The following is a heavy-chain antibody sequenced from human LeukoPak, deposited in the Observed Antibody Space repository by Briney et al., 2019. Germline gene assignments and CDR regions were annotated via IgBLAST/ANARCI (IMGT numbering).Heavy chain of an antibody. D-gene: IGHD4-17*01. V-gene: IGHV3-7*01. CDR2: IKQDGSEK. CDR3: PRDRVSDTVTTRYYYYYMDV. Sequence: GGSLRLSCAASGFTFSSYWMSWVRQAPGKGLEWVANIKQDGSEKYYVDSVKGRFTISRDNAKNSLYLQMNSLRAEDTAVYYCPRDRVSDTVTTRYYYYYMDVWGKGTTVTVSS. J-gene: IGHJ6*03. CDR1: GFTFSSYW.